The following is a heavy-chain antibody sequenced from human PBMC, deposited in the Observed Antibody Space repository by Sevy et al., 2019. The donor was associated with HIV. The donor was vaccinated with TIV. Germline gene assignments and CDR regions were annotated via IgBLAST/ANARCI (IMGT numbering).Heavy chain of an antibody. CDR2: ISGSGGST. J-gene: IGHJ4*02. D-gene: IGHD3-9*01. Sequence: GGSLRLSCAASGFTFSSYAMSWVRQAPGKGLEWVSAISGSGGSTYYADSVKGRFTISRDNSKNTLYLQMNSLRAEDTAVYYCAKDLGLYYDILTGSDYWGQGTLVTVSS. V-gene: IGHV3-23*01. CDR3: AKDLGLYYDILTGSDY. CDR1: GFTFSSYA.